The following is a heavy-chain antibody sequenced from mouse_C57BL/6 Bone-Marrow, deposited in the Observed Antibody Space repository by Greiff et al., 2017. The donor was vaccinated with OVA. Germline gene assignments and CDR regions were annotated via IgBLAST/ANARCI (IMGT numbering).Heavy chain of an antibody. V-gene: IGHV3-6*01. CDR1: GYSITSGYY. Sequence: EVQLQESGPGLVKPSQSLSLTCSVTGYSITSGYYWNWIRQFPGNKLEWMGYISYDGSNNYNPSLKNRISITRDTSKNQFFLKLNSVTTEDTATYYCARDGAFYYGSSYPFAYWGQGTLVTVSA. D-gene: IGHD1-1*01. CDR2: ISYDGSN. CDR3: ARDGAFYYGSSYPFAY. J-gene: IGHJ3*01.